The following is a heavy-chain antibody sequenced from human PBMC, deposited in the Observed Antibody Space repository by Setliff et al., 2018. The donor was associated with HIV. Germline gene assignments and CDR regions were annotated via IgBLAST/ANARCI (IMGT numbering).Heavy chain of an antibody. J-gene: IGHJ3*02. Sequence: PSETLSLTCTVSGGSISGYYWSWIRQPPGKGLEWIAYIYYSGSTYYNPSLKSRATISVDMSKNQFSLKVRSVTAADTAVYYCARHSITLVVGVPERDDAFDIWGQGTMVTVSS. D-gene: IGHD3-22*01. V-gene: IGHV4-59*04. CDR3: ARHSITLVVGVPERDDAFDI. CDR2: IYYSGST. CDR1: GGSISGYY.